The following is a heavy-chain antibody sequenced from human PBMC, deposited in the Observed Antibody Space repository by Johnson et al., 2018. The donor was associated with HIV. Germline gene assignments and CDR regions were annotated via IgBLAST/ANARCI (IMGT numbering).Heavy chain of an antibody. CDR2: ISNDGSNK. Sequence: QVQLVESGGGVVQPGRSLRLSCAASGFTVSSNYMSWVRQAPGKGLEWVAVISNDGSNKYYADSVKGRLTISRDNSKNTLYLQMNSLRAEDTAVYYCARLGPHDAFDIWGQGTMVTVSS. CDR3: ARLGPHDAFDI. D-gene: IGHD1-26*01. CDR1: GFTVSSNY. J-gene: IGHJ3*02. V-gene: IGHV3-30*03.